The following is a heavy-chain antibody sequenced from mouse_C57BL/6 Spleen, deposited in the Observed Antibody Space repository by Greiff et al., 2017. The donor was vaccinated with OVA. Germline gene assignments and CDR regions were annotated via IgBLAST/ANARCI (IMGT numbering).Heavy chain of an antibody. CDR1: GYTFTDYY. CDR2: INPYNGGT. CDR3: ARSEYSNSFFDY. J-gene: IGHJ2*01. Sequence: EVQLVESGPVLVKPGASVKMSCKASGYTFTDYYMNWVKQSHGKSLEWIGVINPYNGGTSYNQKFKGKATLTVDKSSSTAYMELNSLTSEDSAVYYCARSEYSNSFFDYWGQGTTLTVSS. D-gene: IGHD2-5*01. V-gene: IGHV1-19*01.